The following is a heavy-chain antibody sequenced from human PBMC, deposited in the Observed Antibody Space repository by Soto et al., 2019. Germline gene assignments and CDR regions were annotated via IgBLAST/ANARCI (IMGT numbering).Heavy chain of an antibody. CDR3: AREQVVPAARWLGSGFDY. D-gene: IGHD2-2*01. CDR1: GDSVSSNSAA. V-gene: IGHV6-1*01. Sequence: SETLSLTCAISGDSVSSNSAAWNWIRQSPSRGLEWLGRTYYRSKWYNDYAVSVKSRITINPDTSKNQFSLQLNSVTPEDTAVYYCAREQVVPAARWLGSGFDYWGQGTLVTVSS. J-gene: IGHJ4*02. CDR2: TYYRSKWYN.